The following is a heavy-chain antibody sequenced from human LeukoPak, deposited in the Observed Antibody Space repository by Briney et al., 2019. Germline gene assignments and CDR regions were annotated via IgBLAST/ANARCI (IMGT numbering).Heavy chain of an antibody. CDR2: ISSSGSTI. CDR1: GFTFSDYY. Sequence: GGSLRLSCAASGFTFSDYYMSWIRQAPGKGLERVSYISSSGSTIYYADSVKGRFTISRDNSKNTLYLQMNSLRAEDTAVYYCAKEIDYYGSGSEIDYWGQGTLVTVS. CDR3: AKEIDYYGSGSEIDY. J-gene: IGHJ4*02. V-gene: IGHV3-11*01. D-gene: IGHD3-10*01.